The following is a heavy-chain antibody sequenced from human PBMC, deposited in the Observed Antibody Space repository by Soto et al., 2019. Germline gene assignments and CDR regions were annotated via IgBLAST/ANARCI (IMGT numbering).Heavy chain of an antibody. CDR3: GKTTGGRQGFYYYYYFGMDV. CDR2: ISWDGGST. J-gene: IGHJ6*02. D-gene: IGHD3-16*01. V-gene: IGHV3-43D*03. CDR1: GFTFDDYA. Sequence: GGSLRLSCEASGFTFDDYAMHWVRQAPGKGLEWVSLISWDGGSTYYADSVKGRFTISRDNSKNSLYLQMNSLRAEDTALYYCGKTTGGRQGFYYYYYFGMDVWGQGTTVTVSS.